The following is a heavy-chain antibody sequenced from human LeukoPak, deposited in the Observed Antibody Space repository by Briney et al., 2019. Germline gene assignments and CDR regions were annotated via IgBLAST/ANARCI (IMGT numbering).Heavy chain of an antibody. CDR1: GGSINSYY. V-gene: IGHV4-59*01. CDR2: IHYSGST. CDR3: ARRVHSSSWSSYFDY. D-gene: IGHD6-13*01. Sequence: SETLSLTCTVSGGSINSYYWSWIRQLPGRGLERIGPIHYSGSTSYNPSLRSRVTISVDKSKNQFFLKLSSVTATDTAVYYCARRVHSSSWSSYFDYWGQETPVTVSS. J-gene: IGHJ4*02.